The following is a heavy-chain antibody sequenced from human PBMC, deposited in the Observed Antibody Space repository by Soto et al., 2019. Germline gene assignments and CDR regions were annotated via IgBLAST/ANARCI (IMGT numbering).Heavy chain of an antibody. D-gene: IGHD3-9*01. V-gene: IGHV1-69*04. J-gene: IGHJ5*02. CDR3: ARDNRYFDWLHNWFDP. Sequence: ASVKVSCKASGGTFSSYTISWVRQAPGQRLEWMGRIIPILGIANYAQKFQGRVTITADKSTSTAYMELSSLRSEDTAVYYCARDNRYFDWLHNWFDPWGQGTLVTVSS. CDR1: GGTFSSYT. CDR2: IIPILGIA.